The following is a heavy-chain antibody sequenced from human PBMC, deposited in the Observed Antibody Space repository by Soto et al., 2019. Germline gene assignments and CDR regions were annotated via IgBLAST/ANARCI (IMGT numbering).Heavy chain of an antibody. D-gene: IGHD6-6*01. CDR1: GGSFSGYY. Sequence: SETLSLTCAVYGGSFSGYYWSWIRQPPGKGLEWIGEINHSGSTNYNPSLKSRVTISVDTSKNQFSLKLSSVTAADTAVYYCARSSGRIAARRPFDYWGQGTLVTVSS. CDR3: ARSSGRIAARRPFDY. J-gene: IGHJ4*02. V-gene: IGHV4-34*01. CDR2: INHSGST.